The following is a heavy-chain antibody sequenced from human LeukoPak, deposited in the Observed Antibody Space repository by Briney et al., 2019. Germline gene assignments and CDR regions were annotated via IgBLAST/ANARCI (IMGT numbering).Heavy chain of an antibody. Sequence: SETLSLTCTVSGGSISSYYWSWIRQPPGKGLEWIGYIYCSGSTNYNPSLKSRVTISVDTSKNQFSLKLSSVTAADTAVYYCARQSYSRLIDYWGQGTLVTVSS. CDR3: ARQSYSRLIDY. CDR2: IYCSGST. CDR1: GGSISSYY. V-gene: IGHV4-59*08. D-gene: IGHD3-10*01. J-gene: IGHJ4*02.